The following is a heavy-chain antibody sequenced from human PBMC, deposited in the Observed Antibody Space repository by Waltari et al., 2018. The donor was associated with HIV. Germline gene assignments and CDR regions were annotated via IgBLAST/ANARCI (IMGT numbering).Heavy chain of an antibody. V-gene: IGHV1-18*01. CDR2: ISAYNGNT. D-gene: IGHD6-13*01. J-gene: IGHJ4*02. CDR1: GYTFTSYG. CDR3: ARGRRGAAAGHFAY. Sequence: QVQLVQSGAEVKKPGASVKVSCKASGYTFTSYGISWVRQTPGQGLEWMGWISAYNGNTNFVQKLQGRVTMTTDTSTSTAYMELRTLRSDDTAVYYCARGRRGAAAGHFAYWGQGTLVTVSS.